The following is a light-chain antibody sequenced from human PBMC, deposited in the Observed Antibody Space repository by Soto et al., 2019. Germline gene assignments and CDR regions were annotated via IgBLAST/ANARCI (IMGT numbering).Light chain of an antibody. J-gene: IGKJ2*01. V-gene: IGKV3-15*01. CDR2: GAS. CDR1: QSVSSN. Sequence: EIVMTQSPATPSFSPGERATLSCSASQSVSSNLAWYQQKPGQAPRLLIYGASTRAPGIPARFSGSGSGTEFTLTISSLLSEDFEVYYCQQYNNWPPVTFGQGTKLEIK. CDR3: QQYNNWPPVT.